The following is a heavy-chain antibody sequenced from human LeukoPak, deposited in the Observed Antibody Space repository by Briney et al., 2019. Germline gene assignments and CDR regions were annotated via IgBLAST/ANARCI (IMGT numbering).Heavy chain of an antibody. V-gene: IGHV1-2*04. J-gene: IGHJ6*04. CDR1: GYTFTGYY. D-gene: IGHD3-10*01. CDR3: AKSYGSGGYYYGMDV. CDR2: INPNSGGT. Sequence: GASVKVSCKASGYTFTGYYMHWVRQAPGQGLEWMGWINPNSGGTNYAQKFQGWVTMTRDTSISTAYMGLSRLRSDDTAVYYCAKSYGSGGYYYGMDVWGKGTTVTVSS.